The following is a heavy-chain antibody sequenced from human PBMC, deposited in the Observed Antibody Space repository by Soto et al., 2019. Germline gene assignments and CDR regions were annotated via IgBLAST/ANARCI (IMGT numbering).Heavy chain of an antibody. J-gene: IGHJ4*02. V-gene: IGHV3-48*01. CDR1: GFDFSNYN. CDR2: ISNTARTI. Sequence: GGSLRLSCAGSGFDFSNYNMDWVRQAPGKGLEWISYISNTARTIFYADSVKGRFTISRDNARNTLFLQMDSLRPEDTAVYFCAKDYSYDSSGVLDYWGQGTLVTVSS. D-gene: IGHD3-22*01. CDR3: AKDYSYDSSGVLDY.